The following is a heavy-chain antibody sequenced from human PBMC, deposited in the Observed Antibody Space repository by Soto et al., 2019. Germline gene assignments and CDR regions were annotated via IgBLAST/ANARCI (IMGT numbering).Heavy chain of an antibody. CDR3: ATLRGLGVVSPYFDY. CDR2: IYYTGIT. V-gene: IGHV4-59*08. Sequence: SETLSLTCTVSGASINNYHWTWIRQPPGRGLEWIAYIYYTGITNFNPSLKSRVTISMDTSKNQFSLKLRSVTAADTAVYFCATLRGLGVVSPYFDYRGQGLMVTVSS. CDR1: GASINNYH. D-gene: IGHD3-10*01. J-gene: IGHJ4*02.